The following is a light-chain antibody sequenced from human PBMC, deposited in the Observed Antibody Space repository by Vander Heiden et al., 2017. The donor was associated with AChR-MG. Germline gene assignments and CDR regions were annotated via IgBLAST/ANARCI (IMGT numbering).Light chain of an antibody. CDR3: QQYDNWPPAT. Sequence: EVVMTQSPATLSVSPGERATLSCRASQSVGVNLAWYQQRPGRAPSLLIYGASSRASGVPARFSGSGSGTEFTLIISSLEPEDFAVYFCQQYDNWPPATFGQGTKVEIK. CDR1: QSVGVN. V-gene: IGKV3-15*01. J-gene: IGKJ1*01. CDR2: GAS.